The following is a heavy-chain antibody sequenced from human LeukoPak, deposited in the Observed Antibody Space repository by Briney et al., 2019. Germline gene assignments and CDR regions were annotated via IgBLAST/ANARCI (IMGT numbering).Heavy chain of an antibody. D-gene: IGHD3-10*01. CDR1: GCTFSSSA. J-gene: IGHJ4*02. CDR2: ISNNGGYT. V-gene: IGHV3-23*01. CDR3: ARVDLMVRGVLDY. Sequence: TGGSLRLSCAASGCTFSSSAMSWVRQAPGKGLEWVSAISNNGGYTYYADSVQGRFTISRDNSKSTLCLQMNSLRAEDTAVYYCARVDLMVRGVLDYWGQGTLVTVSS.